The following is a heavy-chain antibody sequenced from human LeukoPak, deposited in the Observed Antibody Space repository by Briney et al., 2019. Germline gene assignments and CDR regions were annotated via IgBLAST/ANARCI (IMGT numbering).Heavy chain of an antibody. J-gene: IGHJ4*02. D-gene: IGHD6-19*01. CDR3: AKAKQWLAPFDY. V-gene: IGHV3-23*01. Sequence: GGSLRLSCAASGFTFNNYAMSWVRQAPGKGLEWASVISGSGGSTYYADSVKGRFTISRDNSKNTLYLQMNSLRAEDTAVYYCAKAKQWLAPFDYWGQGTLVTVSS. CDR1: GFTFNNYA. CDR2: ISGSGGST.